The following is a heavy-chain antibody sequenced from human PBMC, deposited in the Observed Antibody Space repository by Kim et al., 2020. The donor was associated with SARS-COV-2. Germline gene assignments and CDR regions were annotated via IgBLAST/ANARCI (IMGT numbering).Heavy chain of an antibody. D-gene: IGHD3-3*01. CDR3: AKGSRVYYDFWSGYYRGGSFDY. V-gene: IGHV3-23*01. J-gene: IGHJ4*02. CDR2: ISGSGCST. Sequence: GGSLRLSCAASGFTFSSYAMSWVRQAPGKGLEWVSAISGSGCSTYYADSVKGRFTISRDNSKNTLYLQMNSLRAEDTAVYYCAKGSRVYYDFWSGYYRGGSFDYCGQGTLVTVSS. CDR1: GFTFSSYA.